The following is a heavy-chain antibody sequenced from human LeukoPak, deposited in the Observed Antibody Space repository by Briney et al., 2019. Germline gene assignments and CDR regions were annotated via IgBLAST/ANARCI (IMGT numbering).Heavy chain of an antibody. V-gene: IGHV3-21*01. CDR2: ISSGSSYI. CDR1: GFTFSNAW. CDR3: AKAYYYDSSGSHYSAFDI. J-gene: IGHJ3*02. D-gene: IGHD3-22*01. Sequence: GGSLRLSCAASGFTFSNAWMSWVRQAPGKGLEWVSSISSGSSYIHYADSVKGRFTISRDNSKNTLYLQMNSLRAEDTAVYYCAKAYYYDSSGSHYSAFDIWGQGTMVTVSS.